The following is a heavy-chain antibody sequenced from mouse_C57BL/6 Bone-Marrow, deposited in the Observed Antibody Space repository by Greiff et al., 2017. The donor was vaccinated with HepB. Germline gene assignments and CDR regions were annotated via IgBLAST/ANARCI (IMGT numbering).Heavy chain of an antibody. J-gene: IGHJ1*03. V-gene: IGHV1-82*01. CDR2: IYPGDGDT. CDR3: ARGLYYGSSNWYFDV. D-gene: IGHD1-1*01. Sequence: QVPLKASGPVLVKPGASVTISCMASVYAFSSSWMYFLLQRPGKGLEWIGRIYPGDGDTNYNGTFKGKATLTADKSSSTAYMQLSSLTSEDSAVYFCARGLYYGSSNWYFDVWGTGTTVTVSS. CDR1: VYAFSSSW.